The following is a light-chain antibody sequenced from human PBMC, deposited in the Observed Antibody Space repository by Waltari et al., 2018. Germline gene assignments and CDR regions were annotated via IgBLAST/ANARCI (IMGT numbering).Light chain of an antibody. CDR3: QQYYSAPRT. J-gene: IGKJ1*01. Sequence: DIVMTQSPDSLAVSLCERATINCKSSQSVLYSSNNKNYLAWYQQKPGQPPKLLIYRASTRESGVPDRFSGSGSGTDFTLTISSLQAEDVAVYYCQQYYSAPRTFGQGTKVEIK. CDR2: RAS. V-gene: IGKV4-1*01. CDR1: QSVLYSSNNKNY.